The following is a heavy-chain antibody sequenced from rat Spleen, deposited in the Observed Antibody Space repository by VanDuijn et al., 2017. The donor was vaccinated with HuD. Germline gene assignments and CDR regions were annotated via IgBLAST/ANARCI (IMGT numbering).Heavy chain of an antibody. D-gene: IGHD1-1*01. Sequence: QVQLKESGPGLVQPSQTLSLTCTVSGFSLTSYHVHWVRQPPGKGLEWMGRMWYDGDTAYNSALKSRLSISRDTSKNQVFLKMNSLQPEDTGTYYCARHASMYYYSPFDYWGQGVMVTVSS. V-gene: IGHV2-63*01. CDR3: ARHASMYYYSPFDY. CDR1: GFSLTSYH. J-gene: IGHJ2*01. CDR2: MWYDGDT.